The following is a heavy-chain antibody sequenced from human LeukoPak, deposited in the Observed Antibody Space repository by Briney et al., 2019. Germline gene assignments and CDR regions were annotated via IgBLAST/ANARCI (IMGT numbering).Heavy chain of an antibody. D-gene: IGHD3-9*01. J-gene: IGHJ5*02. CDR3: ARDSRLYDILTGFRRPHKNNWFDP. Sequence: KAGGSLRLSCAASGFTFSSYAMSWVRQAPGKGLEWVSSISSSSSYIYYADSVKGRFTISRDNAKNSLYLQMNSLRAEDTAVYYCARDSRLYDILTGFRRPHKNNWFDPWGQGTLVTVSS. V-gene: IGHV3-21*01. CDR2: ISSSSSYI. CDR1: GFTFSSYA.